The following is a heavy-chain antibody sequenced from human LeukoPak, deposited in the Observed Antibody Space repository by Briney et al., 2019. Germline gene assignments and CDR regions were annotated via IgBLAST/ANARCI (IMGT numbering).Heavy chain of an antibody. V-gene: IGHV4-34*01. J-gene: IGHJ5*02. Sequence: PSETLSLTCAVYGGSFSAYYWNWIRQPPGKGLECIGEINHSGNTNYNPSLKSRVTISIDTSKNQFSLKLSSVTAADTAVYYCARGAHYGGNGRYFDPWGQGTLVTVSS. CDR3: ARGAHYGGNGRYFDP. D-gene: IGHD4-23*01. CDR1: GGSFSAYY. CDR2: INHSGNT.